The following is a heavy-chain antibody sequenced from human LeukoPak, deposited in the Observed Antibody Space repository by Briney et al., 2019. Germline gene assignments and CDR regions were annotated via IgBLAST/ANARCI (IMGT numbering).Heavy chain of an antibody. CDR3: AKSLAVTTPRGAMDV. Sequence: PGGSLRLSCAASGFTFSSYGMHWVRQAPGKGLEWVAVISYDGSNKYYADSVKGRFTISRDNSKNTLYLQMNSLRAEDTAVYYCAKSLAVTTPRGAMDVWGQGTTVTVSS. CDR1: GFTFSSYG. V-gene: IGHV3-30*18. J-gene: IGHJ6*02. D-gene: IGHD4-17*01. CDR2: ISYDGSNK.